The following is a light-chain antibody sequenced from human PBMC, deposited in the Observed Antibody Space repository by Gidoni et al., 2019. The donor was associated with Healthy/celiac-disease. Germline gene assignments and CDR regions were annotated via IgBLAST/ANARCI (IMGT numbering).Light chain of an antibody. Sequence: DIVLTQSPGTLSWSPGESATLSCRASQSVSSSYLAWYQQKPGQAPRLLIYGASSRATGIPDRFSGSGSGTEFTLTISRLEPEDFAVYYCQQYGSSPRTFGQGTKVEIK. V-gene: IGKV3-20*01. CDR1: QSVSSSY. J-gene: IGKJ1*01. CDR2: GAS. CDR3: QQYGSSPRT.